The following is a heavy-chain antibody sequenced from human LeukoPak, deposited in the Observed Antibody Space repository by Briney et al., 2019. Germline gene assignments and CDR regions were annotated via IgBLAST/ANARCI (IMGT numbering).Heavy chain of an antibody. V-gene: IGHV3-30*02. J-gene: IGHJ6*03. CDR1: GFTFTRYG. D-gene: IGHD2/OR15-2a*01. Sequence: AGGSLRLSCAASGFTFTRYGRHWVRQAPGKGLEWVGFVRYDGSENYYADSVKGGFTISREDSRNTVCLQMNSLTAEDTAVYYCPKGSFYCTSSTCPQYYYYMDVWGKGTTVIVSS. CDR2: VRYDGSEN. CDR3: PKGSFYCTSSTCPQYYYYMDV.